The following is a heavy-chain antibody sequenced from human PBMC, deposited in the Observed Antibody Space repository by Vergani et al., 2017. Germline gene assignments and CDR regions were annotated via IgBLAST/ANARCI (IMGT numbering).Heavy chain of an antibody. D-gene: IGHD2-2*01. CDR1: GFTFSSYA. CDR3: AKCSRIPYYYYYMDV. CDR2: ISGSGGST. V-gene: IGHV3-23*04. J-gene: IGHJ6*03. Sequence: VQLVESGGGVVQPGRSLRLSCAASGFTFSSYAMSWVRQAPGKGLEWVSAISGSGGSTYYADSVKGRFTISRDNSKNTLYLQMNSLRAEDTAVYYCAKCSRIPYYYYYMDVWGKGTTVTVSS.